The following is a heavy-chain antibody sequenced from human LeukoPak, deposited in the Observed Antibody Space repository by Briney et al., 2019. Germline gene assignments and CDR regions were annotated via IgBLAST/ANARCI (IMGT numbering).Heavy chain of an antibody. CDR2: IYTSGST. J-gene: IGHJ5*02. CDR1: GGSISSYY. Sequence: SETLSLTCTVSGGSISSYYWSWIRQPAWKGLEWIGRIYTSGSTSYNPSLKSRATMSVDTSKNQFSLKLSSVTAADTAVYYCARDPENNWFDPWGQGTLVTVSS. CDR3: ARDPENNWFDP. V-gene: IGHV4-4*07.